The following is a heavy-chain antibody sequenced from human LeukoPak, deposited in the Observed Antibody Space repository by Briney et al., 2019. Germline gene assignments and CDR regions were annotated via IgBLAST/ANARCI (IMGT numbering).Heavy chain of an antibody. CDR1: GYTFTSYG. D-gene: IGHD4-17*01. J-gene: IGHJ6*02. CDR3: ARGPTVTTFYYYYYGMDV. Sequence: AASVKVSCKASGYTFTSYGISWVRPAPGQGLEWMGWISAYNGNTNYAQKLQGRVTMTTDTSTSTAYMELRSLRSDDTAVYYCARGPTVTTFYYYYYGMDVWGQGTTVTVSS. V-gene: IGHV1-18*01. CDR2: ISAYNGNT.